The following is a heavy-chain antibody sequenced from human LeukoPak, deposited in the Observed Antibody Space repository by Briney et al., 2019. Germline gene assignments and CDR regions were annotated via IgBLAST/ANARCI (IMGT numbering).Heavy chain of an antibody. CDR1: GFTFSSYA. Sequence: GGSLRLSCAASGFTFSSYAMHWVRQASGKGLEWVGRIRSKANNYATVYAASVTGRFTISRDDSKNTAYLQMNSLKTEDTAVYYCTFGSGSSHWGQGTLVTVSS. D-gene: IGHD3-10*01. J-gene: IGHJ1*01. CDR2: IRSKANNYAT. V-gene: IGHV3-73*01. CDR3: TFGSGSSH.